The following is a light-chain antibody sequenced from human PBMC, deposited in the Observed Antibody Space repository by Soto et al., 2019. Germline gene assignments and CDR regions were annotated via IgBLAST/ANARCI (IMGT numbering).Light chain of an antibody. CDR3: QQYNSDPLT. Sequence: DIQMTQSPSTLSASVGDRVTITCRASQSISSWLAWYQQKPGKAPNLLIYKASSLESGVPSRFSGSGSETEFNLTSSSLQPDDLATYYCQQYNSDPLTVGGWTKVEIK. J-gene: IGKJ4*01. V-gene: IGKV1-5*03. CDR2: KAS. CDR1: QSISSW.